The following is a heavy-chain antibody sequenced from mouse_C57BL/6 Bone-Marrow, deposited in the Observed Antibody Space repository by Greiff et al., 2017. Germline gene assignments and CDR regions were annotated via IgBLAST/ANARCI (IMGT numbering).Heavy chain of an antibody. J-gene: IGHJ1*03. V-gene: IGHV1-72*01. D-gene: IGHD1-1*01. CDR2: IDPNSGGT. Sequence: QVQLQQPGAELVKPGASVKLSCKASGYTFTSYWMHWVKQRPGRGLEWIGRIDPNSGGTKYNEKFKSKATLTVDTPSSTAYMQLSSLTSEDSAVFYCAGMGSYYYGGSSNWYFDVWGTGTTVTVSS. CDR1: GYTFTSYW. CDR3: AGMGSYYYGGSSNWYFDV.